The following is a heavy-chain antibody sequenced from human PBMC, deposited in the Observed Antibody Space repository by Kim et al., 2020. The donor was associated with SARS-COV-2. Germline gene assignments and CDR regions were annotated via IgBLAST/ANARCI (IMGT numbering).Heavy chain of an antibody. CDR2: IDSDNGNT. CDR3: VRGHYGKIVGEY. V-gene: IGHV1-18*01. D-gene: IGHD1-26*01. J-gene: IGHJ4*02. Sequence: ASVKVSCKASGYTFTNYGFSWVRQAPGQGLEWMGGIDSDNGNTNYAQNLQGRVTMTADTSTSTAYMELMSLRSDDTAMYYCVRGHYGKIVGEYWGQGTLVTVSS. CDR1: GYTFTNYG.